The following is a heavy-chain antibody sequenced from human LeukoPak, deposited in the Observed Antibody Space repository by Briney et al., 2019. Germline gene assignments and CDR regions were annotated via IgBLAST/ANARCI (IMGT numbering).Heavy chain of an antibody. J-gene: IGHJ4*02. D-gene: IGHD1-26*01. V-gene: IGHV3-49*04. CDR2: IRSKAYGGTT. CDR1: GFTFGDYA. CDR3: TRAESLVGATDY. Sequence: GGSLRLSCTASGFTFGDYAMSWVRQAPGKGLEWVGFIRSKAYGGTTEYAASVKGRFTISRDDSKSIAYLQMNSLKTEDTAVYYCTRAESLVGATDYWGQGTLVTVSS.